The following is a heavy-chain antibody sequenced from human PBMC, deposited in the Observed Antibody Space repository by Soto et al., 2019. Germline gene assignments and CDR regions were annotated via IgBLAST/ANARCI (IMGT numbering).Heavy chain of an antibody. D-gene: IGHD5-18*01. CDR2: IYYSGST. Sequence: SETLSLTCPVSGGSISSSSYYWGWIRQPPGKGLEWIGSIYYSGSTYYNPSLKSRVTISVDTSKNQFSLKLSSVTAADTAVYYCARQGSDTAMHYYYYGMDVWGQGTTVTVSS. V-gene: IGHV4-39*01. J-gene: IGHJ6*02. CDR3: ARQGSDTAMHYYYYGMDV. CDR1: GGSISSSSYY.